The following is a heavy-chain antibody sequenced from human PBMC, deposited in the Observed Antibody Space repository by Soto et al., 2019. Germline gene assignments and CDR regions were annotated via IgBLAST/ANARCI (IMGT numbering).Heavy chain of an antibody. Sequence: QITLKESGPTLVKPTQTLTLTCTFSGFSLNTSGVGVGWIRQPPGKALEWLALIYWDDDKRYSPSLKSRLTITKDTSKNQVVLKMTNMDPVDTATYYCARASVISQVDWYFDLWGRGTLVTVSS. V-gene: IGHV2-5*02. J-gene: IGHJ2*01. CDR2: IYWDDDK. CDR1: GFSLNTSGVG. CDR3: ARASVISQVDWYFDL. D-gene: IGHD3-22*01.